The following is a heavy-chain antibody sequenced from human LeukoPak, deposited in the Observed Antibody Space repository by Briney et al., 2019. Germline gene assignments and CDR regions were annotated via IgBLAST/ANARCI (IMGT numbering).Heavy chain of an antibody. Sequence: GGSLRLSCAASGFTFDDYGVSWVRQAPGKGLEWVSGINWNGGSTGYADSVKGRFTISRDNAKNSLYLQMNSLRAEDTALYYCARDLNDFWSGYHFDYWGQGTLVTVSS. CDR1: GFTFDDYG. CDR3: ARDLNDFWSGYHFDY. D-gene: IGHD3-3*01. V-gene: IGHV3-20*04. J-gene: IGHJ4*02. CDR2: INWNGGST.